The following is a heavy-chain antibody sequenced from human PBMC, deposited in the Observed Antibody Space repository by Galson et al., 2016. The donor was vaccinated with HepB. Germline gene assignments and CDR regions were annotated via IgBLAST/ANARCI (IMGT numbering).Heavy chain of an antibody. V-gene: IGHV1-69*13. D-gene: IGHD1-26*01. J-gene: IGHJ6*02. Sequence: SVKVSCKASGGTFGTYAISWVRQAPGQGLDWMGGIIPIYGTTHYAQKFQGRVTMTADESTNTAYMKLSSLRSEDTAVYYCARGREGAAGYYYYGMDVWGQGTPVTVSS. CDR2: IIPIYGTT. CDR1: GGTFGTYA. CDR3: ARGREGAAGYYYYGMDV.